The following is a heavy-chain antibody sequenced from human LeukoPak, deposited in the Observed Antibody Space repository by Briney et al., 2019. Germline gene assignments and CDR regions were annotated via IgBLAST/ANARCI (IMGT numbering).Heavy chain of an antibody. CDR3: ASTPTGITMVRGVWFDP. V-gene: IGHV4-34*01. J-gene: IGHJ5*02. D-gene: IGHD3-10*01. CDR2: INHSGST. CDR1: GGSFSGYY. Sequence: SETLSLTCAVYGGSFSGYYWSWIRQPPGKGLEWIGEINHSGSTNYNPSLKSRVTISVDTAKNQFSLKLSSVTAADTAVYSCASTPTGITMVRGVWFDPWGQGTLVTVSS.